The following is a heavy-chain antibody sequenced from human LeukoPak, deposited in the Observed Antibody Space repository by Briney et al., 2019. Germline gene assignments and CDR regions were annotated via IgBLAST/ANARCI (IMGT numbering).Heavy chain of an antibody. J-gene: IGHJ4*02. CDR3: ARHRAIAGPFDH. V-gene: IGHV4-59*08. CDR2: ISYSGLT. CDR1: GGSISGYY. Sequence: SETLALTCTVSGGSISGYYCSWIRQPPGKGLEWIGQISYSGLTRYNPALESRVTISVDTSKNQISVNLNSVTAADTALYYCARHRAIAGPFDHWGQGTQVTVSS. D-gene: IGHD6-19*01.